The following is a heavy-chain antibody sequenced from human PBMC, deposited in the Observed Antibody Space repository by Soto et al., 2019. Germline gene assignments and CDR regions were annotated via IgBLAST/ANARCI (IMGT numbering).Heavy chain of an antibody. CDR1: GFTFSNAW. J-gene: IGHJ6*02. Sequence: EVQLVESGGGLVKPGGSLRLSCAASGFTFSNAWMNWVRQAPGKGLEWVGRIKSKTDGGTTDYAAPVKGRFTISRDDSKNTLYLQMNSLKTEDTAVYYCTTDGYNWNDPYYYYGMDVWGQGTTVTVSS. CDR2: IKSKTDGGTT. V-gene: IGHV3-15*07. D-gene: IGHD1-20*01. CDR3: TTDGYNWNDPYYYYGMDV.